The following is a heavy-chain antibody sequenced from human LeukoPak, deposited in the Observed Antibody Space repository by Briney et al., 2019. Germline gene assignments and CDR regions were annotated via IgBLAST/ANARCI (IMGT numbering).Heavy chain of an antibody. CDR2: ISGSGGDI. CDR3: ARDIRAVGVTLYFDY. J-gene: IGHJ4*02. CDR1: GFPFSNYY. Sequence: PGGPLRLSCAASGFPFSNYYMSWIRQTPGKGLEWLSDISGSGGDIHYADSVKGRFTVSRDNAKSSLYLQMNSLRAEDTGMYYCARDIRAVGVTLYFDYWGQGILVTVTS. D-gene: IGHD1-26*01. V-gene: IGHV3-11*01.